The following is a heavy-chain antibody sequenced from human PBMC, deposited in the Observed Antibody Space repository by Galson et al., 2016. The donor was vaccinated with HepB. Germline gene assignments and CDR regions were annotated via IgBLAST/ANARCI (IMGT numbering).Heavy chain of an antibody. V-gene: IGHV3-30*18. D-gene: IGHD1-26*01. J-gene: IGHJ4*02. CDR3: AKDRPSEMVGATDY. CDR1: GFAFNTYG. CDR2: ISYAATNK. Sequence: SLRLSCAASGFAFNTYGMHWLRQAPGKGLEWVSAISYAATNKYYVDSVKGRFTISRDNSRNTVFLQMNSLRAEDTAIYYCAKDRPSEMVGATDYWGQGTLVIVSS.